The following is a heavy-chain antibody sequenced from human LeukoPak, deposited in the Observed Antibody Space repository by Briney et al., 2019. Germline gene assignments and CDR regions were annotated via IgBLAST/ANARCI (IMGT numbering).Heavy chain of an antibody. CDR1: GYTFTNYD. V-gene: IGHV1-18*01. CDR3: AKIAYGGNFSDY. J-gene: IGHJ4*02. D-gene: IGHD4-23*01. Sequence: GASVTVSCKASGYTFTNYDIHWVRQAPGQGLEWMGWISTYNGNTNYAQKLQGRVTMTTDTSTSTVYMELRSLRSDDTAVYYCAKIAYGGNFSDYWGEGTLVSVSS. CDR2: ISTYNGNT.